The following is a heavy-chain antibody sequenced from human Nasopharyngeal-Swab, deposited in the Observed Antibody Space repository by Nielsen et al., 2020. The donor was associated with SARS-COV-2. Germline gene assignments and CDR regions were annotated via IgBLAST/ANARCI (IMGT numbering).Heavy chain of an antibody. V-gene: IGHV3-23*01. CDR1: GFTFSSYA. Sequence: GESLKISCAASGFTFSSYAMSWVRQAPGKGLEWVSAISGRGGSTYYADSVKGRFTISRDNSKNTLYLQMNSLRASDTAVYFCARRAARDGYNYEVDPWGQGTLVTVSS. D-gene: IGHD5-24*01. CDR2: ISGRGGST. CDR3: ARRAARDGYNYEVDP. J-gene: IGHJ5*02.